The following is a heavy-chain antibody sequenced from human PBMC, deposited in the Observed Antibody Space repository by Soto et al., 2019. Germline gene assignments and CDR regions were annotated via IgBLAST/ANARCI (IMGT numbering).Heavy chain of an antibody. Sequence: QVQLQESGPGLVKPSQTLSLTCTVSGGSISSGGYYWSWIRQHPGKGLERIGYIYYSGSTYYNPSLKSRVTISVDTSKNQFSLKLSSVTAADTAVYYCARERGDTAMVDYWGQGTLVTVSS. J-gene: IGHJ4*02. CDR1: GGSISSGGYY. CDR3: ARERGDTAMVDY. D-gene: IGHD5-18*01. CDR2: IYYSGST. V-gene: IGHV4-31*03.